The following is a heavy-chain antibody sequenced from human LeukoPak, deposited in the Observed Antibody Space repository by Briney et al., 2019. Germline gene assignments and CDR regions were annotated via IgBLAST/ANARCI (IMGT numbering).Heavy chain of an antibody. CDR2: INSDSGDI. CDR3: ARDQYCSGGSCYSADY. CDR1: GFTFSNFA. D-gene: IGHD2-15*01. J-gene: IGHJ4*02. V-gene: IGHV3-23*01. Sequence: PGGSLRLSCAASGFTFSNFAMIWVRQAPGKGLEWVSVINSDSGDIHYADSVKGRFTISRDNSKNTLYLQMNSLRADDTAVYYCARDQYCSGGSCYSADYWGQGTLVTVSS.